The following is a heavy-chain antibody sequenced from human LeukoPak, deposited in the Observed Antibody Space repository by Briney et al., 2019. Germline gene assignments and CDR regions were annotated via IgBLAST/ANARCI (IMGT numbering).Heavy chain of an antibody. V-gene: IGHV4-59*01. CDR1: GGSIGNYY. CDR2: IYYSGST. CDR3: ARTPNWGLRSFDY. Sequence: PSETLSLTCTVSGGSIGNYYWSWIRQPPGKGLEWIGYIYYSGSTNYNPSLKSRVTISVDTSKNQFSLKLSSVTAADTAVYYCARTPNWGLRSFDYWGQGTLVTVSS. J-gene: IGHJ4*02. D-gene: IGHD7-27*01.